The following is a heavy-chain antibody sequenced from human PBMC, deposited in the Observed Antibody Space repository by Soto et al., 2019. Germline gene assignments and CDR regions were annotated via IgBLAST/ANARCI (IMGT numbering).Heavy chain of an antibody. CDR2: MNPNNGDA. V-gene: IGHV1-2*02. CDR1: GYTFTGYY. D-gene: IGHD2-15*01. CDR3: ARARVAVTRPWFDP. J-gene: IGHJ5*02. Sequence: QVQLVQSGAEERKPGASVKVSCKASGYTFTGYYINWVRQAPGQGLEWMGWMNPNNGDAKYAPQFLGRVTMTRDTSTTTAYLELTRLRSDDTATFYCARARVAVTRPWFDPWGQGTLVSVSS.